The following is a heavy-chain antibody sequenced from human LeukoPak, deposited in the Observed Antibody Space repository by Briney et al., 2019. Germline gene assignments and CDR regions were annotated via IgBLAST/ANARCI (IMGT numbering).Heavy chain of an antibody. CDR1: GFTFDDYA. CDR3: AKSSSGWYRDAFDI. D-gene: IGHD6-19*01. CDR2: ISWNSGSI. Sequence: GGSLRLSCAASGFTFDDYAMHRVRQAPGKGLEWVSGISWNSGSIGYADSVKGRFTISRDDAKNSLYLQMNSLRAEDMALYYCAKSSSGWYRDAFDIWGQGTMVTVSS. V-gene: IGHV3-9*03. J-gene: IGHJ3*02.